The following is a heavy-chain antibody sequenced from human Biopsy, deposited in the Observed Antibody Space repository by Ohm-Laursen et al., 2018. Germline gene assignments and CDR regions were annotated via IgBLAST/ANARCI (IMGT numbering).Heavy chain of an antibody. CDR2: INCKTGAT. Sequence: ASVKVSCNASSYTFTDYNVHWMRQAPGQGLEWLGYINCKTGATNYAQKFQGTVTMTRDTSISTAYLALGSLRSADTAIYYCARDPLNGHKHFDYWGQGSLVTVSS. CDR1: SYTFTDYN. D-gene: IGHD2-8*01. J-gene: IGHJ4*02. CDR3: ARDPLNGHKHFDY. V-gene: IGHV1-2*02.